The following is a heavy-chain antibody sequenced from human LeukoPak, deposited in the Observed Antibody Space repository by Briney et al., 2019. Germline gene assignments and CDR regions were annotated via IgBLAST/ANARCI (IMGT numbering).Heavy chain of an antibody. CDR3: ARDRLYPLFDY. CDR2: ISSSSSYI. CDR1: GFTFSSYS. J-gene: IGHJ4*02. D-gene: IGHD2-8*01. Sequence: PGGSLRLSCAASGFTFSSYSMNGVRPAPGKGLEGVSSISSSSSYIYYADSVKGRFTISRDNAKNSLYLQMNSLRAEDTAVYYCARDRLYPLFDYWGQGTLVTVPS. V-gene: IGHV3-21*01.